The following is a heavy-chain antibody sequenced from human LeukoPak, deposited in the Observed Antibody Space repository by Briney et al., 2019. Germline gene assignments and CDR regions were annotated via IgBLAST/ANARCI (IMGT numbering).Heavy chain of an antibody. D-gene: IGHD4-23*01. V-gene: IGHV3-23*01. CDR1: GFTFSSYA. CDR3: AKERKLLPFDC. J-gene: IGHJ4*02. Sequence: GGSLRLSCAASGFTFSSYAMSWVRQAPGKGLEWVSAISGSGGSTYYADSVRGRFTVSRDNSKNTLYLQMDSLRPEDTAVYYCAKERKLLPFDCWGQGTPVTVSS. CDR2: ISGSGGST.